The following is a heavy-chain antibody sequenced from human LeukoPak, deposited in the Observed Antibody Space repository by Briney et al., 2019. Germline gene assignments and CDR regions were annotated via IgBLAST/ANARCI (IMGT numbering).Heavy chain of an antibody. CDR1: GGSISSYY. D-gene: IGHD4-23*01. Sequence: SSETLSLTCTVSGGSISSYYWSWIRQPPGKGLEWIGYIYYSGSTNYNPSLKSRVTISVDTSKNQFSLKLSSVTAADTAMYYCAREVADYGGYYYYHYMDVWGKGTTVTISS. CDR3: AREVADYGGYYYYHYMDV. J-gene: IGHJ6*03. CDR2: IYYSGST. V-gene: IGHV4-59*12.